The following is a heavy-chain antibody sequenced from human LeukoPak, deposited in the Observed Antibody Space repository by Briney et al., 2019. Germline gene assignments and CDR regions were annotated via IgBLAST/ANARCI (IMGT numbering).Heavy chain of an antibody. D-gene: IGHD1-1*01. V-gene: IGHV4-59*08. CDR3: ARLIDGTGMDV. CDR2: IYYSGST. Sequence: SETLSLTCTVSGGSISSYYWSWIRQPPGKGLEWIGYIYYSGSTNYNPSLKSRVTISVDTSKNQFSLKLSSVTAADTAVYYCARLIDGTGMDVWGQGTTVTVSS. J-gene: IGHJ6*02. CDR1: GGSISSYY.